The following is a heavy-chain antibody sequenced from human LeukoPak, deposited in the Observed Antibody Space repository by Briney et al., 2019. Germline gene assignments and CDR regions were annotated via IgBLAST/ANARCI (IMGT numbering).Heavy chain of an antibody. V-gene: IGHV4-59*06. CDR2: IYYSGST. CDR1: GGSISSYY. D-gene: IGHD2-2*01. Sequence: SXTXSXTCTVSGGSISSYYWSWIRQPPGKGLEXIGYIYYSGSTYYNPSLKSRVTISVDTSKNQFSLKLSSVTAADTAVYYCARDCSSTSCGAFDIWGQGTMVTVSS. CDR3: ARDCSSTSCGAFDI. J-gene: IGHJ3*02.